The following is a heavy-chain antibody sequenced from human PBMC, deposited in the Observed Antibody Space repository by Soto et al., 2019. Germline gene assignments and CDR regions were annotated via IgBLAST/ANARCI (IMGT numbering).Heavy chain of an antibody. CDR1: GGSISSSSYY. V-gene: IGHV4-39*01. D-gene: IGHD6-25*01. J-gene: IGHJ4*02. CDR2: IYYSGST. CDR3: GGGYEGINFDY. Sequence: SETLSLTCTVSGGSISSSSYYWGWIRQPPGKGLEWIGSIYYSGSTYYNPSLKSRVTISVDTSKNQFSLKLSSVTAADTAVYYCGGGYEGINFDYWGQGTLVTVSS.